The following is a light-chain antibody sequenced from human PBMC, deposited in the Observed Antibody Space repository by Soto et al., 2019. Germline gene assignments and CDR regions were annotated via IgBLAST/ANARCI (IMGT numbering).Light chain of an antibody. CDR2: GVS. CDR3: QQYGESPWT. CDR1: QSISSW. Sequence: DIQMPQSPSTLPASVGDRVTITCRASQSISSWLAWYQQKPGQAPRLLIFGVSSRATGVPDRFSGSGSGTEFTLTISRLEPEDFAVYSCQQYGESPWTFGQGTKVEIK. J-gene: IGKJ1*01. V-gene: IGKV1-5*01.